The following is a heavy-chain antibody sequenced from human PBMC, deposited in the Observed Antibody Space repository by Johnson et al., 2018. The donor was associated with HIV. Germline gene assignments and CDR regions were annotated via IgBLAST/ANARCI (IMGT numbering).Heavy chain of an antibody. D-gene: IGHD7-27*01. V-gene: IGHV3-30*04. Sequence: VQLVESGGGVVQPGRSLRLSCAASRFTFSSYAMHWVRQAPGKGLEWVAVISYDGSNKYYADSVKGRFTISRDNSKNTLFLQMNSLRPEDTAVYYCAKVLSPRPWGDDAFDIWGQGTMVTVSS. CDR2: ISYDGSNK. CDR1: RFTFSSYA. J-gene: IGHJ3*02. CDR3: AKVLSPRPWGDDAFDI.